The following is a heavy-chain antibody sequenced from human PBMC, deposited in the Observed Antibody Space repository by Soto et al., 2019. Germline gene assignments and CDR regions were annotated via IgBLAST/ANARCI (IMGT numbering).Heavy chain of an antibody. CDR3: SRGILV. Sequence: QVQLRESGPGLVKPSQTLYLTCTVSGGSMNSGGYCWNWIRQHPGEGLEWIGCISYGGTTSYNPSLKSRLTISVDTSKNQFSLMLNSVTAADTAVYYCSRGILVWGQGTLITVSS. CDR2: ISYGGTT. V-gene: IGHV4-31*03. D-gene: IGHD2-15*01. CDR1: GGSMNSGGYC. J-gene: IGHJ4*02.